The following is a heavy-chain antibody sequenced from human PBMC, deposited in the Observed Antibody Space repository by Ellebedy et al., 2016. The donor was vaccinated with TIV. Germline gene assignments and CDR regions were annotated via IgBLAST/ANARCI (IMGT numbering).Heavy chain of an antibody. D-gene: IGHD3-10*01. CDR2: ISPYTGDT. Sequence: ASVKVSCKASGYAFGSYVISWVRQAPGQGLEWVGWISPYTGDTKYAQKVQGRVALTTDSSTRTAYMELRNLRPHDTAGYYCARDMVQGMVARYLWFDYWGQGTQVTVSS. CDR3: ARDMVQGMVARYLWFDY. V-gene: IGHV1-18*01. CDR1: GYAFGSYV. J-gene: IGHJ4*02.